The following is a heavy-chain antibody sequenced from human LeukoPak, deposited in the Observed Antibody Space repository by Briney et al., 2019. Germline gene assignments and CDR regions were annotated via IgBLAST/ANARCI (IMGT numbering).Heavy chain of an antibody. J-gene: IGHJ4*02. V-gene: IGHV4-59*08. CDR2: IYYSGST. CDR1: GGSISSYY. Sequence: SETLSLTCTVSGGSISSYYWSWIRQPPGKGLEWIGYIYYSGSTNYNPSLKSRVTISVDTSKNQFSLKLSSVTAADTAVYYCARQASYSYAIDYWGQGTLVTVSS. D-gene: IGHD5-18*01. CDR3: ARQASYSYAIDY.